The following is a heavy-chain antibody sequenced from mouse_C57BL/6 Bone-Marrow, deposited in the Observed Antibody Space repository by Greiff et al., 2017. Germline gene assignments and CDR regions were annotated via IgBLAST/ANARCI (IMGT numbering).Heavy chain of an antibody. D-gene: IGHD2-3*01. Sequence: QVQLKQSGAELARPGASVKLSCKASGYTFTSYGISWVKQRTGQGLEWIGEIYPRSGNTYYNEKFKGEATLTADKSSSTAYMVLRSLTSEDSAVYFCGGRDGYCVWFAYWGQGTLVTVSA. CDR1: GYTFTSYG. V-gene: IGHV1-81*01. CDR2: IYPRSGNT. CDR3: GGRDGYCVWFAY. J-gene: IGHJ3*01.